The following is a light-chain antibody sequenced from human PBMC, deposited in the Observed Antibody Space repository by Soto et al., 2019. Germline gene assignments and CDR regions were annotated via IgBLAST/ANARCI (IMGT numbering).Light chain of an antibody. CDR2: GAS. J-gene: IGKJ1*01. Sequence: EIVMTQSPATLSVSPWERATLSCRASQSVSSSYLAWYQQKPGQAPRLLIYGASSRATGIPDRFSGSGSGTDFTLTISRLEPEDFAVYYCQQRGTFGQGTKVDIK. CDR3: QQRGT. CDR1: QSVSSSY. V-gene: IGKV3-20*01.